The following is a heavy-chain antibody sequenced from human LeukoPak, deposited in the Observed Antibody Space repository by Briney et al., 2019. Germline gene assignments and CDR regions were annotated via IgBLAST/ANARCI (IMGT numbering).Heavy chain of an antibody. D-gene: IGHD3-16*01. Sequence: PSETLSLTCTVSGGSISSGGYYWSWIRQPPGKGLEWIGYIYHSGSTYYNPSLKSRVTISVDRSKNQFSLKLSSVTAADTAVYYCARIPPYDAPTEYFQHWGQGTLVTVSS. CDR2: IYHSGST. J-gene: IGHJ1*01. CDR1: GGSISSGGYY. V-gene: IGHV4-30-2*01. CDR3: ARIPPYDAPTEYFQH.